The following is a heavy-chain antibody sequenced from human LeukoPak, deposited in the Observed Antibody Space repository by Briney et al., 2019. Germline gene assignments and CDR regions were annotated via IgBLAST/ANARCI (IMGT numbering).Heavy chain of an antibody. J-gene: IGHJ4*02. D-gene: IGHD2-21*01. Sequence: GGSLRLSCTASGFTFSTYDMNWVRQAPGKGLEWVSTVRVKGRSTYYADSVKGRFTISRDNSKNTLYLQMNSLRAEDTALYYCAKPGEPSNYFFDYWGQGALVTVSS. CDR1: GFTFSTYD. V-gene: IGHV3-23*01. CDR2: VRVKGRST. CDR3: AKPGEPSNYFFDY.